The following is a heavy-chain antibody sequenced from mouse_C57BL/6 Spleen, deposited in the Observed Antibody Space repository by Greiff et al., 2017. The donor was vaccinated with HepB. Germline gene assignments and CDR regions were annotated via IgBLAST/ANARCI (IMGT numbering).Heavy chain of an antibody. CDR3: ASHYGSSYWYFDV. J-gene: IGHJ1*03. Sequence: VQLQQPGAELVRPGTSVKLSCKASGYTFTSYWMHWVKQRPGQGLEWIGVIDPSDSYTNYNQKFKGKATLTVDTSSSTAYMQLSSLTSEDSAVYYCASHYGSSYWYFDVWGTGTTVTVSS. V-gene: IGHV1-59*01. CDR1: GYTFTSYW. CDR2: IDPSDSYT. D-gene: IGHD1-1*01.